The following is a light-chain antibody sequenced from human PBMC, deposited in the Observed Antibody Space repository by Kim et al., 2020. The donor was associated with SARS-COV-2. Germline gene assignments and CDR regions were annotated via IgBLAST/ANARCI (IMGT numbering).Light chain of an antibody. Sequence: EIVMTQFPATLSVSPGERVTFSCRASQTIGSNLAWLQQKPGQRPRLLIHTATSRATGVPARFSGSGSGTEFTLTISSLQSEDFAVYYCQQYDNWRPYTFGQGTKLEI. V-gene: IGKV3-15*01. J-gene: IGKJ2*01. CDR3: QQYDNWRPYT. CDR2: TAT. CDR1: QTIGSN.